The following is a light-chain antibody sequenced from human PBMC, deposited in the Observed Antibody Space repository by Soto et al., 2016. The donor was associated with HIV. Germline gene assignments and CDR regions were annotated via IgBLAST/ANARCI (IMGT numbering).Light chain of an antibody. CDR1: QSISSW. J-gene: IGKJ1*01. CDR2: KAS. CDR3: QQYNSYSRT. V-gene: IGKV1-5*03. Sequence: DIQMTQSPSTLSASVGDRVIITCRASQSISSWLAWYQQKPGKAPKVLIYKASSLDSGGPSRFSGSGSGTEFTLTISSLQPDDFATYYCQQYNSYSRTFGQGTKVEIK.